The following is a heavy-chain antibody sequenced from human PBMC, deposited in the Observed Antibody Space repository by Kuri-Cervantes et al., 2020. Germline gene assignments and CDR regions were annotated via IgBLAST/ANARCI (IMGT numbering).Heavy chain of an antibody. J-gene: IGHJ5*02. CDR2: ISGSGGST. V-gene: IGHV3-23*01. D-gene: IGHD1-26*01. Sequence: LSLTCAASGFTFSSYAMSWVRQAPGKGLEWVSAISGSGGSTYYADSVKGRFTISRDNSKNTLYLQMNSLRAEDTAVYYCARDTSVGRNWFDPWGQGTLVTVSS. CDR3: ARDTSVGRNWFDP. CDR1: GFTFSSYA.